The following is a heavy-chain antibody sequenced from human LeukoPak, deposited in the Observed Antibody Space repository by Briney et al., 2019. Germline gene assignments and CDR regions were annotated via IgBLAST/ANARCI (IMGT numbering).Heavy chain of an antibody. V-gene: IGHV1-24*01. CDR1: GYTFTDFY. D-gene: IGHD2-2*01. J-gene: IGHJ4*02. Sequence: ASVKVSCKASGYTFTDFYLHWVRQAPGKGLEWMGGFDPEDGETIYAQKFQGRVTMTEDTSTDTAYMELSSLRSEDTAVYYCATCSSTSCYLYYFDYWGQGTLVAVSS. CDR3: ATCSSTSCYLYYFDY. CDR2: FDPEDGET.